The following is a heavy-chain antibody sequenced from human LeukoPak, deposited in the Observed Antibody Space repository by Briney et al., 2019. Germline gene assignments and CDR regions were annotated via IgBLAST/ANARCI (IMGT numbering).Heavy chain of an antibody. CDR3: ARLIVVVPAATFDY. CDR2: ISSSSSTI. D-gene: IGHD2-2*01. CDR1: GFTFSSYS. V-gene: IGHV3-48*01. J-gene: IGHJ4*02. Sequence: GGXXRLSCAASGFTFSSYSMNWVRQAPGKGLEWASYISSSSSTIYYADSVKGRFTISRDNAKKSLYMQMNSLRAEDTAVYYCARLIVVVPAATFDYWGQGTLVTVSS.